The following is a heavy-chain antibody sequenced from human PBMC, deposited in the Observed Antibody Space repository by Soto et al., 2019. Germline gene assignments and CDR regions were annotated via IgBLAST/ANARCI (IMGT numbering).Heavy chain of an antibody. D-gene: IGHD2-2*01. Sequence: QVQLQESGPGLVKPSETLSLTCTVSGGSISSYYWSWIRQPPGKGLEWIGYIYYSGSTNYNPSLKSRVTVSVDTSKTQFSLKLSSVNAADTAVYYCASSRGYCSSTSCYRFDYWGQGTLVTVSS. CDR3: ASSRGYCSSTSCYRFDY. CDR1: GGSISSYY. V-gene: IGHV4-59*01. J-gene: IGHJ4*02. CDR2: IYYSGST.